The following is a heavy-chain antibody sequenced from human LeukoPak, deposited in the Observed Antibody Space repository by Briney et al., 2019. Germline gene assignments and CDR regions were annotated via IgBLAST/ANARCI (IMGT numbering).Heavy chain of an antibody. CDR2: IYSGGST. Sequence: GGSLRLSCAASGFTVSSNYMSWVRQAQGKGLEWVSVIYSGGSTYYADSVKGRFTISRDNSKNTLYLQMNSLRAEDTAVYYCAREKDSSGYPTAVFVYWGQGTLVTVSS. V-gene: IGHV3-66*02. D-gene: IGHD3-22*01. CDR1: GFTVSSNY. J-gene: IGHJ4*02. CDR3: AREKDSSGYPTAVFVY.